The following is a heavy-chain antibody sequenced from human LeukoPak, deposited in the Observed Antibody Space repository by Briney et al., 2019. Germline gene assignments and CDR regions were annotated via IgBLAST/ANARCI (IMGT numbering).Heavy chain of an antibody. Sequence: SETLSPTCSVSGGSMSSYYWSWFRQSPGKGLEWIGYVQNSGNTNYNPSLKSRVTISINTPEKEFSLRLTSVTAAGTAFYYCASYDWNYANWGQGILVTVSS. CDR2: VQNSGNT. D-gene: IGHD1-7*01. V-gene: IGHV4-59*08. J-gene: IGHJ4*02. CDR1: GGSMSSYY. CDR3: ASYDWNYAN.